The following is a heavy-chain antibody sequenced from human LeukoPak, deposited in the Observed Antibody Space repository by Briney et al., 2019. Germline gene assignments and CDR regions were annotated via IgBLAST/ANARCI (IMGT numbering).Heavy chain of an antibody. D-gene: IGHD3-10*01. CDR2: IYYRGSA. J-gene: IGHJ4*02. CDR1: GGSISSYY. Sequence: TPSETLSLTCTVSGGSISSYYWSWIRQPPGEGLEWIGYIYYRGSATYNPSLKSRVTISVDTSKNQFSLKLSSVTAADTAVYYCARVVGTGTFDYWGQGTLVTVSS. CDR3: ARVVGTGTFDY. V-gene: IGHV4-59*12.